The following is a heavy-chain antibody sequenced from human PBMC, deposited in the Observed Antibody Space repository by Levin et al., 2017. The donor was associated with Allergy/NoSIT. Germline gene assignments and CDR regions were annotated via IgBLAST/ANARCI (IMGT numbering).Heavy chain of an antibody. CDR3: ARAAARGGMRWYFDL. CDR2: ISYDGSNK. Sequence: LKISCAASGFTFRSYAMHWVRQAPGKGLEWVAVISYDGSNKYYADSVKGRFTISRDNSKNTLYLQMNSLRAEDTAVYYCARAAARGGMRWYFDLWGRGTLVTVSS. J-gene: IGHJ2*01. V-gene: IGHV3-30-3*01. CDR1: GFTFRSYA. D-gene: IGHD3-10*01.